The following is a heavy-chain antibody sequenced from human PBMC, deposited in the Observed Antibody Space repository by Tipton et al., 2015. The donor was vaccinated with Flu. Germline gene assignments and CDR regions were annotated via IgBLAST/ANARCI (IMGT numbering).Heavy chain of an antibody. J-gene: IGHJ5*02. CDR3: ARRDFSNYVSDPKNWFDR. CDR2: IHRSGST. CDR1: GDSIRSDYF. Sequence: LRLSCAVSGDSIRSDYFWGWIRQPPGKGLEWIATIHRSGSTKYNPSLKSRVTISVDTSKNQFYLEMRSVTAADMAVYYCARRDFSNYVSDPKNWFDRWGQGTLVTISS. V-gene: IGHV4-38-2*01. D-gene: IGHD4-11*01.